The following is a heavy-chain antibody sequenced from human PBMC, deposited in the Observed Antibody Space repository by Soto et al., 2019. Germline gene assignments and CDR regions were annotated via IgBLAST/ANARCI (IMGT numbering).Heavy chain of an antibody. CDR3: AKLRFGDLDYFFDF. CDR1: GFTFRSYA. D-gene: IGHD3-10*01. Sequence: PVGSLRLSCAASGFTFRSYAMSWVRQAPGKGLERVSAIGPRAATTYYADSVKGRFTISRDNSKNTVFLQMNSLRAEDTAVYYCAKLRFGDLDYFFDFWGQGALVTVSS. V-gene: IGHV3-23*01. CDR2: IGPRAATT. J-gene: IGHJ4*02.